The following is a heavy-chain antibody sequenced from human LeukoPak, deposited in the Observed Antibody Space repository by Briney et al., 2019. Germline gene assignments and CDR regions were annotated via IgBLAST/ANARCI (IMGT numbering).Heavy chain of an antibody. CDR3: ARLTGYCSGGSCYLLY. CDR2: IYPGDSDT. Sequence: PGESLKISCKGSGYSFTSYWIGWVRQMPGKGLEWMGIIYPGDSDTRYSPSFQGQVTISADKSISTAYLQWSSLKASDTATYYCARLTGYCSGGSCYLLYWGQGTLVTVSS. J-gene: IGHJ4*02. D-gene: IGHD2-15*01. CDR1: GYSFTSYW. V-gene: IGHV5-51*01.